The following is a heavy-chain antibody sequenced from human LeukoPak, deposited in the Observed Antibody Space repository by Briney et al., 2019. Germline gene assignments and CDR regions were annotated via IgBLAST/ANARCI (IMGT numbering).Heavy chain of an antibody. V-gene: IGHV1-69*05. CDR2: IIPIFGTA. J-gene: IGHJ6*03. D-gene: IGHD2-2*02. Sequence: GASVKVSCKASGGTFSSYAISWVRQAPGQGLEWMGRIIPIFGTANYAQKFQGRVTITTDESTSTAYMELSSLRSEDTAVYYCARVTPDVVVPAAIPHYYYYMDVWGKGTTVTVSS. CDR3: ARVTPDVVVPAAIPHYYYYMDV. CDR1: GGTFSSYA.